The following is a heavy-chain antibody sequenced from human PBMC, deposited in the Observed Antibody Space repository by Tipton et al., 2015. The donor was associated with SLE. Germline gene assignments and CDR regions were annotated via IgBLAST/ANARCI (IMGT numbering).Heavy chain of an antibody. CDR3: AKSIAAPGYDAFDI. V-gene: IGHV3-53*01. CDR2: IYSGGST. D-gene: IGHD6-6*01. Sequence: SLRLSCAASGFTVSSNYMSWVRQAPGKGLEWVSVIYSGGSTYYADSVKGRFTISRDNSKNTLYLQMNSLRAEDTAVYYCAKSIAAPGYDAFDIWGQGTMVTVSS. J-gene: IGHJ3*02. CDR1: GFTVSSNY.